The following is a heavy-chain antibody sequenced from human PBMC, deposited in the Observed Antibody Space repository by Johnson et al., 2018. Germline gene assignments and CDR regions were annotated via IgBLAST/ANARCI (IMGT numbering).Heavy chain of an antibody. Sequence: VQLLESGTEVKKPGASVKVSCKASGYTLSGYFIHWVRQAPGQGLEWMGWLNPNDGATRNAQMFQGRVTMTRDSSITTAYMELSGLTSDDTAVYYCAGDGSDGHIMTIFDIWGQGTLVTVSS. CDR3: AGDGSDGHIMTIFDI. J-gene: IGHJ3*02. CDR2: LNPNDGAT. V-gene: IGHV1-2*02. D-gene: IGHD3-16*01. CDR1: GYTLSGYF.